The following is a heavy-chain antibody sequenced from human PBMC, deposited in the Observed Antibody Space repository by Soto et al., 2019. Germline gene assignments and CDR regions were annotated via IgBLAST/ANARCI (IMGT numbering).Heavy chain of an antibody. D-gene: IGHD2-15*01. CDR2: IYYSGST. CDR1: GGSISSYY. CDR3: ARDRVENLNARYYYYYYMDV. V-gene: IGHV4-59*01. J-gene: IGHJ6*03. Sequence: SETLSLTCTVSGGSISSYYWSWIRQPPGKGLEWIGYIYYSGSTNYNPSLKSRVTISVDTSKNQFSLKLSSVTAADTAVYYCARDRVENLNARYYYYYYMDVWGKGTTVTVSS.